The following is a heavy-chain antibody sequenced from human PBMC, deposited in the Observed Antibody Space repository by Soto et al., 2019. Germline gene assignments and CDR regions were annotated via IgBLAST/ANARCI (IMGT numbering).Heavy chain of an antibody. J-gene: IGHJ4*02. CDR2: INHSGST. V-gene: IGHV4-34*01. Sequence: SETMSLTCAVYGGSFSGDYWSWIRQTPGKGPQWIGEINHSGSTNYNPSLKSRVTISVDTSKNQFSLKLSSVTAADTAVYYCARGGSAAIDHWGQGTLVTVSS. D-gene: IGHD6-25*01. CDR3: ARGGSAAIDH. CDR1: GGSFSGDY.